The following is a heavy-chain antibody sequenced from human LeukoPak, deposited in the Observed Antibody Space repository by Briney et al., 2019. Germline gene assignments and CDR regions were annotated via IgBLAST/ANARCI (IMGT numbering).Heavy chain of an antibody. V-gene: IGHV3-23*01. D-gene: IGHD5-18*01. Sequence: GGSLRLSCAASGFTFSSYAMSWVRQAPGKGLEWISTISGSGGSTYYADSVKGRFTISRDNSKNTLYLQMNSLRAEDTAVYYCAKDKGYSYGYYYFDYWGQGTLVTVSS. CDR1: GFTFSSYA. CDR3: AKDKGYSYGYYYFDY. J-gene: IGHJ4*02. CDR2: ISGSGGST.